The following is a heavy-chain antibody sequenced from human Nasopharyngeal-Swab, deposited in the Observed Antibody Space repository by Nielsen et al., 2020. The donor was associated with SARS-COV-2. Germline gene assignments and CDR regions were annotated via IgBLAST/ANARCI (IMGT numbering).Heavy chain of an antibody. CDR2: IYHSTNT. V-gene: IGHV4-30-2*01. D-gene: IGHD5-12*01. Sequence: SETLSLTCTVSGGSVGNYHWIWIRQPPGKGLEWIGYIYHSTNTYYNPSLKSRVAISVDRSNNHFSLELSSVTAADTAVYYCASWLRPRHTLDYWGQGTLVTVSS. CDR3: ASWLRPRHTLDY. CDR1: GGSVGNYH. J-gene: IGHJ4*02.